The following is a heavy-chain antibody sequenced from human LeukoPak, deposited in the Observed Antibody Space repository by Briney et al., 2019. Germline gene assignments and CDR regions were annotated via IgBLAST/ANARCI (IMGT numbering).Heavy chain of an antibody. V-gene: IGHV1-69*04. CDR2: IIPILGIA. D-gene: IGHD2-15*01. Sequence: SVKVSCKASGGTFSSYAISWVRQAPGQGLEWMGRIIPILGIANYAQKFQGRVTMTRDTSTSTVYMELTSLTSEDTAVYYCARGYCTGGSCRTLEDFDYWGQGTLVTVSS. J-gene: IGHJ4*02. CDR3: ARGYCTGGSCRTLEDFDY. CDR1: GGTFSSYA.